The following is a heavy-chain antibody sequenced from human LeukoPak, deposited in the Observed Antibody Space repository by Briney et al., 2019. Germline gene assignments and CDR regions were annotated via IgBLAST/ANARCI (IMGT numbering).Heavy chain of an antibody. J-gene: IGHJ6*03. CDR1: GGSFSGYY. Sequence: PSETLSLTCAVYGGSFSGYYWSWIRQPPGKGLEWIGEINHSGSTNYNPSLKSRVTISVDTSKNQFSLKLSSVTAADTAVYYCARAPCSTTRCSLLDYYMDVWGKGTTVTVSS. D-gene: IGHD2-2*01. CDR3: ARAPCSTTRCSLLDYYMDV. CDR2: INHSGST. V-gene: IGHV4-34*01.